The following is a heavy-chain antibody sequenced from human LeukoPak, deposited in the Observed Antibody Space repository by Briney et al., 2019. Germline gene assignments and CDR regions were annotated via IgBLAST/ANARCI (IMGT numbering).Heavy chain of an antibody. Sequence: PGGSLRLSCAASGFTFSSHGMNWVRQAPGKGLEWLSFISSSTSTIYYAGSVKGRFTISRDNAQNSLYLQMNSLRDEDTAVYYCARDDRDGYHPFDYWGQGTLVTVSS. CDR3: ARDDRDGYHPFDY. V-gene: IGHV3-48*02. CDR1: GFTFSSHG. D-gene: IGHD5-24*01. CDR2: ISSSTSTI. J-gene: IGHJ4*02.